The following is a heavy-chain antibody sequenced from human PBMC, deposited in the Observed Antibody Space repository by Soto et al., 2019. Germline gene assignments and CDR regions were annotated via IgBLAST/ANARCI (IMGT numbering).Heavy chain of an antibody. Sequence: TLSLTCAVSGDSINNGGYYWTWIRHHPGKGLEWVGYIYHTGRTFYNPSLESRLSLSVDTSKNHFSLRLTSVTAADTAFYYCSRNYGGNYAYVSCGQGPLVTVSS. CDR3: SRNYGGNYAYVS. V-gene: IGHV4-31*11. J-gene: IGHJ5*02. CDR2: IYHTGRT. CDR1: GDSINNGGYY. D-gene: IGHD4-4*01.